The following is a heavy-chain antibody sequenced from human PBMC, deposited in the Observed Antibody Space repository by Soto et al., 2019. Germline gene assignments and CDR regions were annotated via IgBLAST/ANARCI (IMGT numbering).Heavy chain of an antibody. J-gene: IGHJ4*02. D-gene: IGHD5-18*01. CDR1: AFTFSTYG. V-gene: IGHV3-23*01. Sequence: EVQLLESGGGLVQPGGSLRLSCAASAFTFSTYGMTWVRQTPNKGLEWVSAISGSGDNTYYADSVKGRFTISRDNSKNTLYLQMNSLRAEDTAVYYCAKGPNSYGPFDYWGQGTLVSVSS. CDR3: AKGPNSYGPFDY. CDR2: ISGSGDNT.